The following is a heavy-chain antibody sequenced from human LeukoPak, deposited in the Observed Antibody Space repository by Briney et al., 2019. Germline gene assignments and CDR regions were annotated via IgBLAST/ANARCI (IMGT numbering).Heavy chain of an antibody. CDR1: GFTFSSYS. V-gene: IGHV3-21*01. Sequence: GGSLRLSCAASGFTFSSYSMNWVRQAPGKGLGWVSSISSSSSYIYYADSVKGRFTISRDNAKNSLYLQMNSLRAEDTAVYYCARVGGIVATIVDYWGQGTLVTVSS. D-gene: IGHD5-12*01. CDR3: ARVGGIVATIVDY. CDR2: ISSSSSYI. J-gene: IGHJ4*02.